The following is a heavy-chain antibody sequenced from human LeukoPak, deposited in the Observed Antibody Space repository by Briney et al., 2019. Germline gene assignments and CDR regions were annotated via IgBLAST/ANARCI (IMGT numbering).Heavy chain of an antibody. Sequence: SETLSLTCTVSGGSITSGDYYWSWIRQPPGKGLEWIGYIYYSGSTYYNPSLKSRVTISVDTSKNQFSLKVSSVTAADTAVYYCARVDLASGSYFDSWGQGTLVTVSS. V-gene: IGHV4-30-4*01. D-gene: IGHD3-10*01. CDR2: IYYSGST. J-gene: IGHJ4*02. CDR1: GGSITSGDYY. CDR3: ARVDLASGSYFDS.